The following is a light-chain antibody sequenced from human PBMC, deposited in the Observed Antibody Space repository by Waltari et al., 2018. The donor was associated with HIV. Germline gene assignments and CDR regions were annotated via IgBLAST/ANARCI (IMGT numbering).Light chain of an antibody. CDR1: QRVGSDY. CDR2: GAS. Sequence: EIVLTQSPGTLSLSPGERATLSCRASQRVGSDYVAWYQQKPGQAPRLLIYGASSRATGIPDRFSGTGSGTDFTLTISRLEPEDFAVYYCQQYGSPPLFAFGPGTIVDGK. J-gene: IGKJ3*01. V-gene: IGKV3-20*01. CDR3: QQYGSPPLFA.